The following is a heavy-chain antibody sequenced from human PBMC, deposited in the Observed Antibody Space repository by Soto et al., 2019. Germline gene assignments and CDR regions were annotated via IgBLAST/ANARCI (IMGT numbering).Heavy chain of an antibody. D-gene: IGHD1-26*01. CDR2: ISSSSNTI. Sequence: GGSLRLSCAASGFTFSSYSMNWVRQAPGKGLEWVSYISSSSNTIYYADSVKGRFTISRDNAKNSLYLQMNSLRDEDTAVYYCARDSNSGSYNYYYYGMDVWGQGTTVTVSS. CDR3: ARDSNSGSYNYYYYGMDV. V-gene: IGHV3-48*02. CDR1: GFTFSSYS. J-gene: IGHJ6*02.